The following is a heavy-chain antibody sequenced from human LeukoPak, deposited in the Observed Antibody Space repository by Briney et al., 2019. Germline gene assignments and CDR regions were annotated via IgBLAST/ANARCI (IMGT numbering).Heavy chain of an antibody. D-gene: IGHD3-10*01. CDR2: ISGSGGST. J-gene: IGHJ4*02. CDR3: AKSGGLYGSGSPFDY. CDR1: GFTFSSYA. Sequence: GGSLRLSCAASGFTFSSYAMSWVRQAPGKGLEWVSAISGSGGSTYYADSVKGRFTISRENSKNTLYLQMNSLRAEDTAVYYCAKSGGLYGSGSPFDYWGQGTLVTVSS. V-gene: IGHV3-23*01.